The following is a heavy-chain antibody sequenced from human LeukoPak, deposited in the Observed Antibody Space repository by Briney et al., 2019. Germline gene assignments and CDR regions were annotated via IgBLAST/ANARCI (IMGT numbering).Heavy chain of an antibody. CDR1: GGSISSYY. D-gene: IGHD7-27*01. Sequence: SETLSLTCTVSGGSISSYYWSWIRQPAGKGLEWIGRIYTSGSTNYNPSLKSRVTMSVDTSKNQFSLKLRSVTAADTAVYYCARGYNWGSPTRNFYYLDDWGKGTTVTVSS. CDR2: IYTSGST. V-gene: IGHV4-4*07. J-gene: IGHJ6*03. CDR3: ARGYNWGSPTRNFYYLDD.